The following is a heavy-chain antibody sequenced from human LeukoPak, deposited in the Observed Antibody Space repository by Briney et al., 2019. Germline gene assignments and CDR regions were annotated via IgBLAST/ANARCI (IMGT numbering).Heavy chain of an antibody. CDR2: INHSGST. CDR1: GGSFSGYY. Sequence: SETLSLTCAVYGGSFSGYYWSWIRQPPGKGLEWVGEINHSGSTNYNTSLKSRVTISVDTSKNQFSLKLSSVTAADTAVYYCARGSLGYCSGGSCYGMSYYYGMDVWGKGTTVTVSS. V-gene: IGHV4-34*01. J-gene: IGHJ6*04. CDR3: ARGSLGYCSGGSCYGMSYYYGMDV. D-gene: IGHD2-15*01.